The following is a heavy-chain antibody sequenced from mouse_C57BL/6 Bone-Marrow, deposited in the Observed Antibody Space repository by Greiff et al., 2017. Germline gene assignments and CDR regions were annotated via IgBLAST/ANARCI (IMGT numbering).Heavy chain of an antibody. CDR1: GFNIKDDY. Sequence: VQLQQSGAELVRPGASVKLSCTASGFNIKDDYMHWVKQRPEQGLEWIVWIDPENGATDYASTFQGKATITADTSSITAYLQLSSLTSEDTAVXYCTRDYGISPFAYWGQGTLVTVSA. J-gene: IGHJ3*01. CDR3: TRDYGISPFAY. CDR2: IDPENGAT. D-gene: IGHD1-1*01. V-gene: IGHV14-4*01.